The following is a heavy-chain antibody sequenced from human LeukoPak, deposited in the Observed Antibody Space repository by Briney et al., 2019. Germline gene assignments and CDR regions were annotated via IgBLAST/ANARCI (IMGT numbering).Heavy chain of an antibody. CDR3: TRDRSRAEDD. V-gene: IGHV3-7*01. D-gene: IGHD1-14*01. Sequence: GGSLXLSCAASGFTFSGHWMXXXXXAPGKXLXWVAXXXXGGSDKXXXXXVEGRFTXXXXNANNLLYLQMNSLRGEDTAVYYCTRDRSRAEDDWGQGTLVTVSS. CDR1: GFTFSGHW. J-gene: IGHJ4*02. CDR2: XXXGGSDK.